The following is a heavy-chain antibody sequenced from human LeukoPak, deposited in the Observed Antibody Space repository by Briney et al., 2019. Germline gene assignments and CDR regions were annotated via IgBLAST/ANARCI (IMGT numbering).Heavy chain of an antibody. J-gene: IGHJ4*02. CDR2: ISSSSSYI. CDR1: GFTFSSYR. D-gene: IGHD3-10*01. Sequence: GGSLRLSCAASGFTFSSYRMNWVRQAPGKGLEWVSSISSSSSYIYYADSVKGRFTISRDNAKNSLYLQMNSLRAEDTAAYYCASGYGSGSYSSHDYWGQGTLVTVSS. CDR3: ASGYGSGSYSSHDY. V-gene: IGHV3-21*01.